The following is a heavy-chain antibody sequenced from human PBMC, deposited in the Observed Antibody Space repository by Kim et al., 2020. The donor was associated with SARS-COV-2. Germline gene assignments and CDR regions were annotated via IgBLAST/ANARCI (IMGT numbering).Heavy chain of an antibody. CDR2: T. D-gene: IGHD6-19*01. Sequence: TFYADPVKGRFPIPRENSKNTLSLQMNSLRSDDTAVYYCAKDRSDGWYPDYWGQGTLVTVSS. CDR3: AKDRSDGWYPDY. V-gene: IGHV3-23*01. J-gene: IGHJ4*02.